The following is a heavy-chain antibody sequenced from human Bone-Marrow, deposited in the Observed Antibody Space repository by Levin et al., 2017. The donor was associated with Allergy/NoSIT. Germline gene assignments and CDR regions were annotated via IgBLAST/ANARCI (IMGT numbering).Heavy chain of an antibody. CDR1: GFMFSNFW. J-gene: IGHJ5*02. D-gene: IGHD7-27*01. Sequence: GESLKISCAASGFMFSNFWMHWVRQVPGKGLMFVSTIKHDGTGANYADSVKGRFTISRDNSKNTLFLEMSGLRVEDTGVYYCTNSLTGEASWGRGTLVTVSS. V-gene: IGHV3-74*01. CDR3: TNSLTGEAS. CDR2: IKHDGTGA.